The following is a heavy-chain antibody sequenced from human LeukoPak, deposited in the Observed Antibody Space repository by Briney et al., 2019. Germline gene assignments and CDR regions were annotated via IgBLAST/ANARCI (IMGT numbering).Heavy chain of an antibody. D-gene: IGHD6-19*01. V-gene: IGHV3-23*01. CDR2: ISGSGGST. CDR1: GFTFDDYA. Sequence: PGGSLRLSCAASGFTFDDYAMSWVRQAPGKGLEWVSAISGSGGSTYYADSVKGRFTISRDNSKNTLYLQMNSLRAEDTAVYYCAKDGNPPWSGWYMGAFDIWGQGTMVTVSS. CDR3: AKDGNPPWSGWYMGAFDI. J-gene: IGHJ3*02.